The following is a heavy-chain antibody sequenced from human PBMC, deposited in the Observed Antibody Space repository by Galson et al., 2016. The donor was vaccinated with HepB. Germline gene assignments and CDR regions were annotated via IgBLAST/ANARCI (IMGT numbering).Heavy chain of an antibody. CDR3: ARDIEEGYYGYGVLDF. CDR1: GGSVKYFY. J-gene: IGHJ4*02. Sequence: ETLSLTCSVSGGSVKYFYWSWVRQPPGKTLEWIGHTYYTGDTRYNPSLSRRVSISLDTSKNEVSLQLTSATAADTAVYYCARDIEEGYYGYGVLDFWGPGALVTVSS. V-gene: IGHV4-59*02. D-gene: IGHD3-10*01. CDR2: TYYTGDT.